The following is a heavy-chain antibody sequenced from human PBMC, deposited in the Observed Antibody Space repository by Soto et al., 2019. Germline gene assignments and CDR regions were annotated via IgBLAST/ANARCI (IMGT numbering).Heavy chain of an antibody. V-gene: IGHV1-69*01. J-gene: IGHJ5*02. CDR1: AGTFNNYA. Sequence: QVQLVQSGAEVKKPGSSVTVSCKASAGTFNNYAIAWVRQAPGQGLEWMGGIIPFFGSPKYSQKFQNRVTITVEESTSTSYMNLTGLRSDDTAVYYCARAIVPWFNWFDPWGQGTLVTVSS. CDR3: ARAIVPWFNWFDP. CDR2: IIPFFGSP. D-gene: IGHD1-26*01.